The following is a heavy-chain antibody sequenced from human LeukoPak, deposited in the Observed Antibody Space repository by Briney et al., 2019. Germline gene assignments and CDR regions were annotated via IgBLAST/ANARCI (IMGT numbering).Heavy chain of an antibody. CDR3: TAGALGY. D-gene: IGHD3-16*01. V-gene: IGHV3-7*01. Sequence: GGSLRLSCAASGFSFTIYWMSWVRQAPGKGLEWVANIKPDGSDKYYVDSVKGRFTTSRDNAKNSLYLQMNSLRAEDTAVYYCTAGALGYWGRGTLINVSS. J-gene: IGHJ4*02. CDR1: GFSFTIYW. CDR2: IKPDGSDK.